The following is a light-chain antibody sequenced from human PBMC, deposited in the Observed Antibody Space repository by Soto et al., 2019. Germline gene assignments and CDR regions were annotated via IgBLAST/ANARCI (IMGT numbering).Light chain of an antibody. CDR1: QSLSSRS. CDR3: QQYTSPLS. J-gene: IGKJ4*01. CDR2: GAS. Sequence: EIVLTQSPCTLSFSPLERSTLSCRASQSLSSRSLAWYQQKPGQAPRLLIYGASTRATGIPDRFSGSGSETDFTLTISRVEPEDFAVFYCQQYTSPLSFGGGTKVDIK. V-gene: IGKV3-20*01.